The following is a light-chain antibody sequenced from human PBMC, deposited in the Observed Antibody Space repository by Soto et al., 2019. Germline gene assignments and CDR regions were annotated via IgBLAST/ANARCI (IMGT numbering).Light chain of an antibody. J-gene: IGLJ1*01. V-gene: IGLV2-14*03. CDR2: DVS. CDR1: SNDVGHDNY. CDR3: SSYTCSGTYV. Sequence: QSVLTQPASVSGSPGQSITISCTGTSNDVGHDNYVSWYQQFPGKVPKLIFYDVSNRPSGVSNRFSGSKSGNTASLTISGLQADDEADYYCSSYTCSGTYVFGTGTKVTV.